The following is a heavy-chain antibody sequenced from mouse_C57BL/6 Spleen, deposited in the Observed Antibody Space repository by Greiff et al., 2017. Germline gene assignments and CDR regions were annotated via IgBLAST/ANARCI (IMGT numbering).Heavy chain of an antibody. J-gene: IGHJ2*01. D-gene: IGHD2-1*01. CDR3: AKNYGNFLYYFDY. CDR2: ISSGSSTI. CDR1: GFTFSDYG. V-gene: IGHV5-17*01. Sequence: EVMLVESGGGLVKPGGSLKLSCAASGFTFSDYGMHWVRQAPEKGLEWVAYISSGSSTIYYADTVKGRFTISRDNAKNTLFLQMTSLRSEDTAMYYCAKNYGNFLYYFDYWGQGTTLTVSS.